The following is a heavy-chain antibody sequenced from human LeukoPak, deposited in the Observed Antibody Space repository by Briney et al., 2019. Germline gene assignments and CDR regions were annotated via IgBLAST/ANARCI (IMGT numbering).Heavy chain of an antibody. CDR1: GGSICSGSYY. Sequence: SETLSLTCTVSGGSICSGSYYWSWIRQPAGKGLEFIARIDTSGSTHYNPSLKSRVTISADTSKNQFSLKLSSVTAADTAVYYCARTGGSYGAEYFQHWGQGTLVSVSS. CDR2: IDTSGST. CDR3: ARTGGSYGAEYFQH. V-gene: IGHV4-61*02. J-gene: IGHJ1*01. D-gene: IGHD3-16*01.